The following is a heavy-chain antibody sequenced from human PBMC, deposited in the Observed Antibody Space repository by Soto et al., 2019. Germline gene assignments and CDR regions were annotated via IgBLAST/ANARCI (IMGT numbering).Heavy chain of an antibody. V-gene: IGHV1-2*02. J-gene: IGHJ6*02. CDR1: GYIFNDYY. CDR2: INPYNGGA. CDR3: ARDNYNYSGMDV. Sequence: ASVKVSCKASGYIFNDYYIHWVRQAPGQGLEWMGWINPYNGGANFAQEFQGRVTMTRDTSLSIVYMEVTRLTYDDTAVYYCARDNYNYSGMDVWVQGTTVTVSS.